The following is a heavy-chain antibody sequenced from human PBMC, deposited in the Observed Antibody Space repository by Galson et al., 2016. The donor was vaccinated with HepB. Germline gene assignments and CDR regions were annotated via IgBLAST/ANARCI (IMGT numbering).Heavy chain of an antibody. CDR2: ISAYNGNT. J-gene: IGHJ4*02. CDR1: GYTFTSYG. Sequence: SVKVSCKASGYTFTSYGITWVRQAPGQGLEWMGWISAYNGNTDYAQKLQGRVTVTTDTSTSTAYMELRSLRSDDTAVYYCARGPSSTRTFDYRGQGTLVTVSS. CDR3: ARGPSSTRTFDY. V-gene: IGHV1-18*01. D-gene: IGHD2-2*01.